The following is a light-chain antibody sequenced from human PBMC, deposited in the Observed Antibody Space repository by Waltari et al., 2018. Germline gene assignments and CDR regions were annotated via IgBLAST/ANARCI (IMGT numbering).Light chain of an antibody. CDR2: DVS. CDR1: SSDVGGYNY. V-gene: IGLV2-11*01. J-gene: IGLJ1*01. CDR3: CSYAGRYTYV. Sequence: QSALTQPRSVSGSPGQSVTISCTGASSDVGGYNYVSWYQQPPGKAPKLMIYDVSKRPSGVPDCFSGSKSCDTASLTISGLRAEDEADYYCCSYAGRYTYVFGTGTKVTVL.